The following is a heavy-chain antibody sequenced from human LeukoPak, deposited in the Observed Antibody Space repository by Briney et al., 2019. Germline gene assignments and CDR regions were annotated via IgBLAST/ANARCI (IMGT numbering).Heavy chain of an antibody. J-gene: IGHJ5*02. CDR2: ISSKANSYAT. V-gene: IGHV3-73*01. CDR1: GFTFSGSA. D-gene: IGHD3-22*01. CDR3: GYAYYYDSSGHPWFDP. Sequence: GGSLRLSCAASGFTFSGSAMHWVRQASGKGLEWVGRISSKANSYATAYAASVKGRFTISRDDSKNTAYLQMNSLKTEDTAVYYCGYAYYYDSSGHPWFDPWGQGTLVTVSS.